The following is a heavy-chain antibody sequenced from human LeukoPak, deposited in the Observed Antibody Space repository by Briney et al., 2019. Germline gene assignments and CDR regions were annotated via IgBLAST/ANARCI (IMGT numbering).Heavy chain of an antibody. Sequence: PSETLSLTCSVSGGSISSSSYYWGWIRQPPGKGLEWIGSIYYSGSTSYNPSLKSRVTISVDTSKNQSPLKLSSVTAADTAVYYCARDGYNPSFDYWGQGTLVTVSS. V-gene: IGHV4-39*06. D-gene: IGHD5-24*01. CDR3: ARDGYNPSFDY. CDR1: GGSISSSSYY. CDR2: IYYSGST. J-gene: IGHJ4*02.